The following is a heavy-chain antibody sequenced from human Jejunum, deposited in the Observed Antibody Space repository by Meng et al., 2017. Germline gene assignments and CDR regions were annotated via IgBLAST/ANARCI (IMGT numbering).Heavy chain of an antibody. CDR1: GFTFSSSS. CDR2: VTTDGNT. D-gene: IGHD2-21*01. J-gene: IGHJ4*02. CDR3: AKLVPY. V-gene: IGHV3-23*04. Sequence: EVQLVESGEGLVQPGDSLRLSCAASGFTFSSSSMTWVRQAPGKGLEWVSSVTTDGNTYYADSVKGRFTISRDNSKNTLYLQMSSLRAEDTALYYCAKLVPYWGQGTLVTVSS.